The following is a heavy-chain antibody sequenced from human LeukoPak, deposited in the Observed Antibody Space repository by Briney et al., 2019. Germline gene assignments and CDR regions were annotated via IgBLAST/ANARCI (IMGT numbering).Heavy chain of an antibody. CDR2: IHYTGST. CDR1: GGSINSYY. Sequence: PSETLSLTCTVSGGSINSYYWSWIRQPPGKGLECIGYIHYTGSTNYNPSLKSRVTISVDTSKNQISLKLKSVTAADTAVYYCARDSGTSGEVKFDPWGQGALVTVSS. V-gene: IGHV4-59*12. D-gene: IGHD3-10*01. J-gene: IGHJ5*02. CDR3: ARDSGTSGEVKFDP.